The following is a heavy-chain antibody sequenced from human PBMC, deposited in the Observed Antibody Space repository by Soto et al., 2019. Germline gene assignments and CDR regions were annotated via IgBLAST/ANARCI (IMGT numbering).Heavy chain of an antibody. CDR2: ISYDGVNK. D-gene: IGHD1-1*01. V-gene: IGHV3-30*18. J-gene: IGHJ4*01. Sequence: QVQLVESGGGVVQPGRSLRLSCAASGFTFSTYGMHWVRQAPGKGLEWVAVISYDGVNKYYADSVKGRFTISRDNSKNTLYLQMNSLSAVDMAVYYCVESVYNWKAGFFDYWCQGTLVTVSS. CDR3: VESVYNWKAGFFDY. CDR1: GFTFSTYG.